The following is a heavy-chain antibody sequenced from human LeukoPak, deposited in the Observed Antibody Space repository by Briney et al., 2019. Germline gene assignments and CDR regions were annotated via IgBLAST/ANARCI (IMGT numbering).Heavy chain of an antibody. CDR1: GFTFSSYW. J-gene: IGHJ4*02. V-gene: IGHV3-7*03. Sequence: PGGSLRLSCAASGFTFSSYWMSWVRQAPGKGLEWVANIKQDGSEKFYVDSVKGRFTISRDNAKNSLYLQMNSLRAEDTALYYCAKVAARRGYYFDYWGQGTLVTVYS. CDR3: AKVAARRGYYFDY. D-gene: IGHD6-6*01. CDR2: IKQDGSEK.